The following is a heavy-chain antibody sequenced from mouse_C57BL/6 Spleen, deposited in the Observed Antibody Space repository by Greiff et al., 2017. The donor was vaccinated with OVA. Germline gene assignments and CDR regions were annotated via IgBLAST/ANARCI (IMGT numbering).Heavy chain of an antibody. CDR3: ASQRYYYGSSYWYFDV. D-gene: IGHD1-1*01. V-gene: IGHV1-26*01. J-gene: IGHJ1*03. CDR1: GYTFTDYY. Sequence: EVQLQQSGPELVKPGASVKISCKASGYTFTDYYMNWVKQSHGKSLEWIGDINPNNGGTSYNQKFKGKATLTVDKSSSTAYMELRSLTSEDSAVYYCASQRYYYGSSYWYFDVWGTGTTVTVSS. CDR2: INPNNGGT.